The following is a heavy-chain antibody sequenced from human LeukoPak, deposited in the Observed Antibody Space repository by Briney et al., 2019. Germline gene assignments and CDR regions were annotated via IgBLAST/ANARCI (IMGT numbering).Heavy chain of an antibody. CDR2: IYYSGST. V-gene: IGHV4-39*07. J-gene: IGHJ6*02. CDR1: GGSISSSSYY. D-gene: IGHD1-14*01. Sequence: SETLSLTCTVSGGSISSSSYYWGWIRQPPGKGLEWIGSIYYSGSTYYNPSLKSRVTISVDTSRNQFSLKLTSVTAADTAVYFCTRSGLTGMRKYPRADYYYYGMDVWGQGTAVTVSS. CDR3: TRSGLTGMRKYPRADYYYYGMDV.